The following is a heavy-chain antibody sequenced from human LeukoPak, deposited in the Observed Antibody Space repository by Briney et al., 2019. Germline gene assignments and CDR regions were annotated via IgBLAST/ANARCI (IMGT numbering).Heavy chain of an antibody. CDR3: AKDMGSGSYKGFLDY. J-gene: IGHJ4*02. D-gene: IGHD1-26*01. V-gene: IGHV3-9*01. CDR1: GFTFDDYA. CDR2: ISWSSANA. Sequence: PGGSLRLSCAASGFTFDDYAMHWVRQDPGKGLEWVSGISWSSANAGYADSVKGRFTISRDNAKNSLYLQMNSLRVEDTALYYCAKDMGSGSYKGFLDYWGQGTLVTVSS.